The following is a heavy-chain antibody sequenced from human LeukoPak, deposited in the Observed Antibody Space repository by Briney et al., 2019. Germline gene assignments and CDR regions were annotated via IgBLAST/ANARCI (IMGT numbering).Heavy chain of an antibody. CDR2: FDPEDGET. Sequence: GASVKVSCKVSGYTLTELSMHWVRQAPGKGLEWMGGFDPEDGETIYAQKFQGRVTMTEDTSTDTAYMELSSLRSEDMAVYYCATAYYYDSSGYSLNLNYWGQGTLVTVSS. D-gene: IGHD3-22*01. V-gene: IGHV1-24*01. CDR3: ATAYYYDSSGYSLNLNY. CDR1: GYTLTELS. J-gene: IGHJ4*02.